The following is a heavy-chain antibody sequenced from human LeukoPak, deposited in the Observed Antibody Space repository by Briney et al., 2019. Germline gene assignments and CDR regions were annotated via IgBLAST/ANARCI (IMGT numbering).Heavy chain of an antibody. CDR3: ARDPRILTGYRRVPLYNWFDP. Sequence: ASVKVSCKASGYTFTSYGISWVRQAPGQGLEWMGWISAYNGNTNYAQKLQGRVTMTTDTSTSTAYMELRSLRSDDTAVYYCARDPRILTGYRRVPLYNWFDPWGQGTLVTVSS. J-gene: IGHJ5*02. CDR2: ISAYNGNT. V-gene: IGHV1-18*01. CDR1: GYTFTSYG. D-gene: IGHD3-9*01.